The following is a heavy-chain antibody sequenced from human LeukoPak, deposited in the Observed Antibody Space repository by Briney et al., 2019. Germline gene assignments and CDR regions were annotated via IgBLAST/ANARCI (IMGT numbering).Heavy chain of an antibody. CDR2: IYYSGST. V-gene: IGHV4-30-4*01. CDR3: ARDYGDPHYFDY. Sequence: SETLSLTCTVSGGSISSGDYYWSWIRQPPGKGLEWIGYIYYSGSTYYNPSLKSRVTISVDTSKNQFSLKLSSVTAADTAVYYCARDYGDPHYFDYWGQGTLVTVSS. CDR1: GGSISSGDYY. D-gene: IGHD4-17*01. J-gene: IGHJ4*02.